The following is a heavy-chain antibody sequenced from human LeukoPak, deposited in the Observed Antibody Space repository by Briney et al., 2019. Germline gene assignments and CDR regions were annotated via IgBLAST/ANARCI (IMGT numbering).Heavy chain of an antibody. CDR1: GGSISSYY. CDR2: IYYSGST. J-gene: IGHJ4*02. CDR3: ASSPLYVWGSYRLNPYFDY. V-gene: IGHV4-59*08. D-gene: IGHD3-16*02. Sequence: SETLSLTCTVSGGSISSYYWSWIRQPPGKGLEWIGYIYYSGSTNYNPSLKSRVTISVDTSKNQFSLKLSSVTAAVTAVYYCASSPLYVWGSYRLNPYFDYWGQGTLVTVSS.